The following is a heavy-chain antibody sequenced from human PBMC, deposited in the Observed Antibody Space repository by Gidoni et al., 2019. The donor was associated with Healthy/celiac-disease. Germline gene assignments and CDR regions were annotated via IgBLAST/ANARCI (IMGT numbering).Heavy chain of an antibody. J-gene: IGHJ4*02. Sequence: GRIDPSDSYTNYNPSFQGHVTISADKSISTAYLQWSSLKASDTAMYYCARLYDYYDSSGYYRDYWGQGTLVTVSS. CDR3: ARLYDYYDSSGYYRDY. V-gene: IGHV5-10-1*01. D-gene: IGHD3-22*01. CDR2: IDPSDSYT.